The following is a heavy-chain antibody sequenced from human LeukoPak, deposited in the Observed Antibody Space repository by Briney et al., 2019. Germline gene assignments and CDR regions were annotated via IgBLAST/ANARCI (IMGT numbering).Heavy chain of an antibody. D-gene: IGHD6-19*01. V-gene: IGHV4-31*03. CDR2: IYYSGNT. J-gene: IGHJ4*02. Sequence: PSETLSLTCTVSGGSISSGGYYWSWVRQHPGKALEWIGSIYYSGNTYYNPSLKSRLTISVDTSKNQFSLRLSSVTAADTAVYYCARSSGWVAFGYWGQGTLVTVSS. CDR1: GGSISSGGYY. CDR3: ARSSGWVAFGY.